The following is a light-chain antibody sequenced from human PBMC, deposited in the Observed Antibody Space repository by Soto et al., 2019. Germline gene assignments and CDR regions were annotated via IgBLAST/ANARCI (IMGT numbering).Light chain of an antibody. CDR3: PQYGYSPIT. V-gene: IGKV3-20*01. CDR2: AAS. CDR1: QSVSSIH. Sequence: LKHSVGTVSLYTGERATLSCRARQSVSSIHLAWYQHKPGQAPRLLIYAASSRATGSPDRFSGGGSGTDFTLTISSLEPEDFAVYYCPQYGYSPITFCQGRRLEI. J-gene: IGKJ5*01.